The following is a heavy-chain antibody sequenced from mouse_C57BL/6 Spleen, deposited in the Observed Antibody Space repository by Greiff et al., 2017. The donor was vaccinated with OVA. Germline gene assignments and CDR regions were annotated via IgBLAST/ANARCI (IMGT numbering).Heavy chain of an antibody. D-gene: IGHD2-4*01. Sequence: VKLMESGPGLVAPSQSLSITCTVSGFSLTSYAISWVRQPPGKGLEWLGVIWTGGGTNYNSALKSRLSISKDNSKSQVFLKMNSLQTDDTARYYCARKNIYYDYDNAMDYWGQGTSVTVSS. CDR2: IWTGGGT. CDR1: GFSLTSYA. CDR3: ARKNIYYDYDNAMDY. J-gene: IGHJ4*01. V-gene: IGHV2-9-1*01.